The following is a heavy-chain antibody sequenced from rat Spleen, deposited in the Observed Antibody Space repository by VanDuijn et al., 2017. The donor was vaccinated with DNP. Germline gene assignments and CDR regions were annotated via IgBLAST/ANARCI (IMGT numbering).Heavy chain of an antibody. J-gene: IGHJ2*01. Sequence: EVQLVESGGGLVQPGRSLKLSCAASGFTFSNYYMAWVRQAPTKGLECVASISPGGDNTYYRDSVKGRFTISRDNAKSTLYLQMDSLRSEDTATYYCTTFDDYWGQGVMVTVSS. CDR3: TTFDDY. CDR1: GFTFSNYY. V-gene: IGHV5-25*01. CDR2: ISPGGDNT.